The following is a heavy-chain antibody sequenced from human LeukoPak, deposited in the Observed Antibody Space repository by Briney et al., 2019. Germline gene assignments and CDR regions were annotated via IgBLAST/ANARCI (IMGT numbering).Heavy chain of an antibody. D-gene: IGHD3-16*02. CDR3: ARDKLGLGELSLYDQ. CDR1: GYTLTGYY. J-gene: IGHJ5*02. V-gene: IGHV1-2*02. Sequence: GASVTVSCKASGYTLTGYYMHWVRQAPGKGLEWMGWMNPNSGGTKYAQKFQGRVTMTRDTSISTDYMELSRLRSDDTAMYYCARDKLGLGELSLYDQWGQGTLVTVFS. CDR2: MNPNSGGT.